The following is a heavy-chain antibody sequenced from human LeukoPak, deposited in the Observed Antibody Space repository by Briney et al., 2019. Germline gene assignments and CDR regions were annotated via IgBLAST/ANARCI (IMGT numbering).Heavy chain of an antibody. J-gene: IGHJ4*02. CDR3: ARVSFLLTDY. D-gene: IGHD3-9*01. V-gene: IGHV3-21*01. CDR1: GFTFSSYS. CDR2: ISSSSSYI. Sequence: PGGSLRLSCAASGFTFSSYSMNWVRQAPGKGLEWVSSISSSSSYIYYADSVKGRFTISRDNAKSSLYLQMNSLRAEDTAVYYCARVSFLLTDYWGQGTLVTVSS.